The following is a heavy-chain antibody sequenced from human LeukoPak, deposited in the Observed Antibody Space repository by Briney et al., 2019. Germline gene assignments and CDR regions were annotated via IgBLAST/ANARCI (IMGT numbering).Heavy chain of an antibody. V-gene: IGHV3-33*08. CDR1: GFTFSSYA. J-gene: IGHJ2*01. D-gene: IGHD4-17*01. CDR2: IWYDGSNK. CDR3: ARENYGDYVPGYFDL. Sequence: PGGSLRLSCAASGFTFSSYAMHWVRQAPGKGLEWVAVIWYDGSNKYYADSVKGRFTISRDNSKNTLYLQMNSLRAEDTAVYYCARENYGDYVPGYFDLWGRGTLVTVSS.